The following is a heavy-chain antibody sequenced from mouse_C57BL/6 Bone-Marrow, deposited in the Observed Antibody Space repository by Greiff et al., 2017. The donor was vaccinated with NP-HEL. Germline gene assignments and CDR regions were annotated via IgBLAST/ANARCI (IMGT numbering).Heavy chain of an antibody. D-gene: IGHD1-1*01. CDR3: ARHGDYYGSSHWYFDV. V-gene: IGHV2-6-1*01. CDR2: IWSDGST. Sequence: QVQLKESGPGLVAPSPSLSITCTVSGFSFTSYGVHWVRQPPGKGLEWLVVIWSDGSTTYNSALNSRLSISTDNSKSQVFLKMNSLQTDDTAMYYCARHGDYYGSSHWYFDVWGTGTTVTVSS. CDR1: GFSFTSYG. J-gene: IGHJ1*03.